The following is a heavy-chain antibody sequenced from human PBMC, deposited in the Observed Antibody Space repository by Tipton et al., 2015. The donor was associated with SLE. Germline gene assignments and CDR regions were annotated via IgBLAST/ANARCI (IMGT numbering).Heavy chain of an antibody. CDR1: GASITRHY. Sequence: TLSLTCTVSGASITRHYWTWIRQPPGKGLEWIGYVYYSVNTNYNPSLKSRLTISVDTSRNQFSLILISVTAADTAVYYCARDLVSTTFGLVQAWFDPRGQGALVTVSS. J-gene: IGHJ5*02. D-gene: IGHD3-3*01. V-gene: IGHV4-59*11. CDR2: VYYSVNT. CDR3: ARDLVSTTFGLVQAWFDP.